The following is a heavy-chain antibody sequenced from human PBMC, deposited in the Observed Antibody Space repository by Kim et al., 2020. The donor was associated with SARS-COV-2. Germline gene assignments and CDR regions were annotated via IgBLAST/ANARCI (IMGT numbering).Heavy chain of an antibody. Sequence: YADSGKGRFTISRDNSKNTLYLQMNSLGAEDTAVYYCARANYGNYYYGMDVWGQGTTVTVSS. J-gene: IGHJ6*02. D-gene: IGHD3-10*01. V-gene: IGHV3-30*01. CDR3: ARANYGNYYYGMDV.